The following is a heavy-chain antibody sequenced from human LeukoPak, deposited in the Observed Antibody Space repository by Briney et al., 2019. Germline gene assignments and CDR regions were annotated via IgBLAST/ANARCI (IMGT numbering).Heavy chain of an antibody. Sequence: GGSLRLSCAASGFTFSSYAMSWVRQAPGKGLEWVSAISGSGGSTYYADSVKGRFTISRDNSKNTLYLQMNSLRAEDTAVYYCAKDNVVVPAAADAFDIWGQGTMVTVSS. CDR2: ISGSGGST. CDR1: GFTFSSYA. CDR3: AKDNVVVPAAADAFDI. D-gene: IGHD2-2*01. V-gene: IGHV3-23*01. J-gene: IGHJ3*02.